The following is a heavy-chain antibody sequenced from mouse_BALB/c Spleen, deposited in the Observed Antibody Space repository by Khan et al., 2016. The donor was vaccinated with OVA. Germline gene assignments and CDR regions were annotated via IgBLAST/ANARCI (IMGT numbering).Heavy chain of an antibody. CDR2: INPSIAYT. V-gene: IGHV1-7*01. D-gene: IGHD1-1*01. CDR1: GYTFVNYW. J-gene: IGHJ2*01. Sequence: QVQLKESGAELAKPGASVKMSCKASGYTFVNYWILWVRQRPGQGLEWIGYINPSIAYTENNQNFNDKATLTADKSSSTAYMQLNSLTSEDSAVYYCARRGLRWDFDYWGQGTTLTVSS. CDR3: ARRGLRWDFDY.